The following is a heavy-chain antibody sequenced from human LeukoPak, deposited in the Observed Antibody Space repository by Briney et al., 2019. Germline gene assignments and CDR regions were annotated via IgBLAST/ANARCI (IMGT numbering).Heavy chain of an antibody. V-gene: IGHV3-30*18. Sequence: GGSLRLSCAASGFTFSSYCMHWVRQAPGKGLEWVAVISYDGSNKYYADSVKGRFTISRDNSKNTLYLQMNSLRAEDTAVYYCAKDYDSSGYRGGGIDYWGQGTLVSVSS. CDR3: AKDYDSSGYRGGGIDY. D-gene: IGHD3-22*01. CDR1: GFTFSSYC. J-gene: IGHJ4*02. CDR2: ISYDGSNK.